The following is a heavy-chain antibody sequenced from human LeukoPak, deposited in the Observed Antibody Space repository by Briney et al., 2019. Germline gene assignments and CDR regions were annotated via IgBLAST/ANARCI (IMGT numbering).Heavy chain of an antibody. CDR1: GYTFTGYY. CDR3: ARQLWFGELLYRPFDY. V-gene: IGHV1-2*02. CDR2: INPKSGGT. Sequence: GASVKVSCKASGYTFTGYYIHWVRQAPGQGLEWMGWINPKSGGTNYAQKFQGRVTMTRDTSISTAYMELSRLRSDDTAVYYCARQLWFGELLYRPFDYWGQGTLVTVSS. D-gene: IGHD3-10*01. J-gene: IGHJ4*02.